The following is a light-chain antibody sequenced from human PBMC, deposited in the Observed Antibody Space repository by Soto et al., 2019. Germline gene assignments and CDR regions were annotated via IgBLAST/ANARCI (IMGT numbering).Light chain of an antibody. Sequence: IVLTQSPGTLSLFPGERATLSCRASQSVTSSYLAWYQQKPGQAPRLLIYGASTRATGIPARFSGGGSGTEFTLTISNLQSEDFAVYYCQQYNNWPPITFGQGTRLEIK. CDR1: QSVTSSY. J-gene: IGKJ5*01. CDR2: GAS. CDR3: QQYNNWPPIT. V-gene: IGKV3-15*01.